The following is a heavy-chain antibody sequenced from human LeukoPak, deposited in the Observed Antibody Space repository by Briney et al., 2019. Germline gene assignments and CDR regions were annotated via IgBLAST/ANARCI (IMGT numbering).Heavy chain of an antibody. CDR2: IYYSGST. V-gene: IGHV4-30-4*01. D-gene: IGHD3-16*02. CDR1: GGSTSSGDYY. CDR3: AREKYYDYVWGSYRLFDY. J-gene: IGHJ4*02. Sequence: SQTLSLTCTVSGGSTSSGDYYWSWIRQPPGKGLEWIGYIYYSGSTYYNPSLKSRVTISVDTSKNQFSLKLSSVTAADTAVYYCAREKYYDYVWGSYRLFDYWGQGTLVTVSS.